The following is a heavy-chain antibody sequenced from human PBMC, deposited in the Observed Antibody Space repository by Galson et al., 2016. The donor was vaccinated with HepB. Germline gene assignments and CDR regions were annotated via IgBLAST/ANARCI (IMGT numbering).Heavy chain of an antibody. J-gene: IGHJ6*03. CDR1: GYMFISYG. CDR3: ARGVGGVGDYSEGYYYHYYMDV. CDR2: ISTFNGKT. Sequence: SVKVSCKASGYMFISYGISWVRQAPGQGLEWMGWISTFNGKTDFARKFQGRVTMTTDTSTNTALMDLRSLRSDDTAVHYCARGVGGVGDYSEGYYYHYYMDVWGTGTTVTVTS. D-gene: IGHD3-16*01. V-gene: IGHV1-18*04.